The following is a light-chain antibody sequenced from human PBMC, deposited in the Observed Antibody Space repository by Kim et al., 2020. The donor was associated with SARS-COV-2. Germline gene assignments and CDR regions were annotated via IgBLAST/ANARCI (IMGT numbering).Light chain of an antibody. CDR1: KLGDKY. CDR2: QDS. Sequence: SYELTQPPSVSESPGQTASITCSGDKLGDKYACWYQQKPGQSPVLVIYQDSKRPSGIPERFSGSNSGNTATLTISGTQAMDEADYYCQAWDSSRGVFGTGTKVTVL. J-gene: IGLJ1*01. V-gene: IGLV3-1*01. CDR3: QAWDSSRGV.